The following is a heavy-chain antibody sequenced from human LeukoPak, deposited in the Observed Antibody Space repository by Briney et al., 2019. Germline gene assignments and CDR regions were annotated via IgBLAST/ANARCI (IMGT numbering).Heavy chain of an antibody. V-gene: IGHV4-4*07. D-gene: IGHD1-26*01. CDR3: GRNGGSGTYYDGSFDY. CDR2: IYTSGST. Sequence: SETLSLTCTVSGGSISSYYWSWIRQSAGKGLEWIGRIYTSGSTNYNPSLKSRVTMSVDTSKNQFSLKLSSVTAADTAMYYCGRNGGSGTYYDGSFDYWGHGTLVTVSS. J-gene: IGHJ4*01. CDR1: GGSISSYY.